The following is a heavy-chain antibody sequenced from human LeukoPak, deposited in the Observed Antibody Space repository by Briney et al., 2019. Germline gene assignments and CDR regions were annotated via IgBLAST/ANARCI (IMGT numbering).Heavy chain of an antibody. CDR1: GFTFSSYS. Sequence: GGSLRLSCAASGFTFSSYSMNWVRQAPGKGLEWVSSISSSSSYIYYADSVKGRFTISRDNAKNSLYLQMNSLRAEDMALYYCAKDVSGSYLDAFDIWGQGTMVTVSS. V-gene: IGHV3-21*04. J-gene: IGHJ3*02. CDR2: ISSSSSYI. D-gene: IGHD6-19*01. CDR3: AKDVSGSYLDAFDI.